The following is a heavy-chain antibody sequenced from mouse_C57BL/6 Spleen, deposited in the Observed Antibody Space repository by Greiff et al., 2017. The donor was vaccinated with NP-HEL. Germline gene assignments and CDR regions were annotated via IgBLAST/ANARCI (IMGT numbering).Heavy chain of an antibody. CDR3: TGTIVTPYAMDY. Sequence: EVKLMESGGGLVQPGGSMKLSCVASGFTFSNYWMNWVRQSPEKGLEWVAQIRLKSDNYATHYAESVKGRFTISRDDSKSSVYLQMNNLRAEDTGIYYCTGTIVTPYAMDYWGQGTSVTVSS. CDR2: IRLKSDNYAT. CDR1: GFTFSNYW. J-gene: IGHJ4*01. V-gene: IGHV6-3*01. D-gene: IGHD2-5*01.